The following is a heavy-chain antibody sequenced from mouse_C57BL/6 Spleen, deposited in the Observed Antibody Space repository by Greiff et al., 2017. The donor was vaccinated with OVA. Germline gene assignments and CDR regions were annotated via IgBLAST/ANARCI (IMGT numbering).Heavy chain of an antibody. V-gene: IGHV1-7*01. CDR1: GYTFTSYW. D-gene: IGHD2-2*01. Sequence: VQLQQSGAELAKPGASVKLSCKASGYTFTSYWMHWVKQRPGQGLEWIGYINPSSGYTKYNQKFKDKATLTADKSSSTAYMQLSSLTYEDSAVYYCARGDYGYDEGFAYWGQGTLVTVSA. CDR2: INPSSGYT. J-gene: IGHJ3*01. CDR3: ARGDYGYDEGFAY.